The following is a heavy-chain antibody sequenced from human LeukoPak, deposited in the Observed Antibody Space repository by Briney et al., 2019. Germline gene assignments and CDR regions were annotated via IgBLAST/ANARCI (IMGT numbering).Heavy chain of an antibody. CDR1: GGSISSYY. D-gene: IGHD5-18*01. J-gene: IGHJ4*02. CDR2: IYYSGST. V-gene: IGHV4-59*08. CDR3: ARHRGIVYSYGSIIDY. Sequence: PSETLSLTCTVSGGSISSYYWSWIRQPPGKGLEWIGYIYYSGSTNYNPSLKSRVTISVDTSKNQFSLKLSSVTAADTAVYYCARHRGIVYSYGSIIDYWGQRTLVTVSS.